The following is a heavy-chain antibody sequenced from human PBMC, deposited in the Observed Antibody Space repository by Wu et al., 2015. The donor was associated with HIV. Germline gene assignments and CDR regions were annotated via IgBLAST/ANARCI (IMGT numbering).Heavy chain of an antibody. CDR3: ARGGPNGGYYDSGIYYFDT. D-gene: IGHD3-22*01. J-gene: IGHJ4*02. CDR1: GDGFTSYA. CDR2: INPLFGTT. Sequence: QVHLVQFGGEVKKPGSSVKVTCKASGDGFTSYAVSWVRQAPGQGLEWMGGINPLFGTTKFTQKFQGRLTITTDELRTTAYMELSSLRSDDTAVYFCARGGPNGGYYDSGIYYFDTWGQGTLVTVSS. V-gene: IGHV1-69*05.